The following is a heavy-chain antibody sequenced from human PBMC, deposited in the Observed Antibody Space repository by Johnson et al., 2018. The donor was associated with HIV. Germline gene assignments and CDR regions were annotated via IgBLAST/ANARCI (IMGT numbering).Heavy chain of an antibody. V-gene: IGHV3-20*04. D-gene: IGHD1-26*01. CDR1: GFTFDDHC. CDR2: INWNDGST. Sequence: QLVESGGGLVQPGRSLRLSCAASGFTFDDHCMSWVRQAPGKGLEWVSGINWNDGSTGYADSVKGRFTISKDNAKNSLSLPMNSLRAEDTALYYCAREGGPVGATKAFDSWGQGTMVTVSS. J-gene: IGHJ3*02. CDR3: AREGGPVGATKAFDS.